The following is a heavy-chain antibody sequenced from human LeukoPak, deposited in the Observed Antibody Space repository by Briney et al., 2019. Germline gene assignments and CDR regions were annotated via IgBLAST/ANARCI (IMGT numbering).Heavy chain of an antibody. J-gene: IGHJ4*02. CDR2: MNPNSGNT. Sequence: ASVKVSCKASGYTFTSYDINWVRQATGQGLEWMGWMNPNSGNTGYAQKFQGRVTMTRNTSISTAYMEPSSLRSEDTAVYYCATIYPGAATGGNYWGQGALVTVSS. D-gene: IGHD1-26*01. CDR3: ATIYPGAATGGNY. CDR1: GYTFTSYD. V-gene: IGHV1-8*01.